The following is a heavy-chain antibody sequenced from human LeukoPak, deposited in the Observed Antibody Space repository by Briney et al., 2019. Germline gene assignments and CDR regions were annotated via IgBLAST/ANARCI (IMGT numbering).Heavy chain of an antibody. CDR1: GGSINNYY. D-gene: IGHD1-26*01. CDR3: ARDARGIVGATGFDY. J-gene: IGHJ4*02. Sequence: SETLSLTCTVSGGSINNYYWSWIRQPPGKGLEWIGYIYYSGSATYNPSLKSRVTMSVDTSKNQFSLKLNSVTAADTAVYYCARDARGIVGATGFDYWGQGTLVTVSS. CDR2: IYYSGSA. V-gene: IGHV4-59*01.